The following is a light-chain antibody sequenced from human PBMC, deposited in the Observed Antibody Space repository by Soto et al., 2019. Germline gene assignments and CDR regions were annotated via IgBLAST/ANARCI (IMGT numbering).Light chain of an antibody. J-gene: IGKJ1*01. CDR1: QGISNY. CDR3: QKYNSAPST. CDR2: AAT. V-gene: IGKV1-27*01. Sequence: DTQMTQSPSSLSASVGDRVTITCRASQGISNYLAWYQQKPGKVPKLLIYAATTLQSGVPSRFSGSGSGTDFTLTISSLQPEDVATYYCQKYNSAPSTFGQGTNVELQ.